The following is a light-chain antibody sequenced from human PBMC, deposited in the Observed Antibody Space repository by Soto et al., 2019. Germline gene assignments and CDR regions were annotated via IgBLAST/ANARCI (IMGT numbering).Light chain of an antibody. CDR2: STN. J-gene: IGLJ2*01. V-gene: IGLV8-61*01. CDR1: SGSVSAGNY. Sequence: QTVVTQEPSFAVSPGGTVTRTCGLSSGSVSAGNYPSWYHQTPGQAPRTLIYSTNIRFSGVPDRLSGSILGNKAALTITWAQADDGVYYFCVLYLGSGISDFGGWTKLPVL. CDR3: VLYLGSGISD.